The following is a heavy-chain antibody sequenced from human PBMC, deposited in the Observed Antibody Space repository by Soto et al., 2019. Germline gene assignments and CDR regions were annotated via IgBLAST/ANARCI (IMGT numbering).Heavy chain of an antibody. CDR1: GFRFSSFY. J-gene: IGHJ5*02. Sequence: QVQLVESGGGLVKPGGSLRLSCAASGFRFSSFYLSWIRQAPGKRPEWVSYISHNGGYTDYADTVKGRFTISRDNAKNSLYLQMTSLRAEDTAVYYCARDRGFYYFNKDNFFDPWGQGTLVIVSS. V-gene: IGHV3-11*06. CDR3: ARDRGFYYFNKDNFFDP. CDR2: ISHNGGYT. D-gene: IGHD3-10*01.